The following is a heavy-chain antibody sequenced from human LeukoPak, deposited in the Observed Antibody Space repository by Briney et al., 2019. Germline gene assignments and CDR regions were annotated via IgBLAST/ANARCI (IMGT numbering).Heavy chain of an antibody. J-gene: IGHJ4*02. Sequence: SVKVSCKASGFTFTSSAMQWVRQARGQRLEWIGWIVVGSGNTNYAQKFQERVTITRDMSTSTAYMELSSLRSEDTAVYYCVKDIKSGYSTARLAFDSWGQGTLVTVSS. CDR1: GFTFTSSA. D-gene: IGHD6-13*01. V-gene: IGHV1-58*02. CDR2: IVVGSGNT. CDR3: VKDIKSGYSTARLAFDS.